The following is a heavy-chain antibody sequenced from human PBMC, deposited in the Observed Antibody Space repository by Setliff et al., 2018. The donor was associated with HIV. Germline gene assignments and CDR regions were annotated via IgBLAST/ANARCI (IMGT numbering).Heavy chain of an antibody. V-gene: IGHV3-30*07. Sequence: GSLRLSCAASGFTFTDYAMHWVRQAPGKGLECVAVITDDGSNEYYADSVKGRFTISRDNSKNTLYLQMDSLRAEDTAVYYCVRDQNTPSRCRSKTCINPGDYWGLGTLVTVSS. CDR2: ITDDGSNE. D-gene: IGHD2-2*01. CDR3: VRDQNTPSRCRSKTCINPGDY. J-gene: IGHJ4*02. CDR1: GFTFTDYA.